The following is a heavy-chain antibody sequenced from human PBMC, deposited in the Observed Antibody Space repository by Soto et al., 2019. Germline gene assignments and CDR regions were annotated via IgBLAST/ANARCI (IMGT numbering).Heavy chain of an antibody. V-gene: IGHV1-69*04. Sequence: SVKVSCKASGGTFSSYTISWVRQAPGQGLEWMGRIIPILGIANYAQKFQGRVTITADKSTSTAYMELSSLRSEDTAVYYCARDKGHPIVATSAYAFDIWGQGTMVTVSS. CDR3: ARDKGHPIVATSAYAFDI. D-gene: IGHD5-12*01. J-gene: IGHJ3*02. CDR1: GGTFSSYT. CDR2: IIPILGIA.